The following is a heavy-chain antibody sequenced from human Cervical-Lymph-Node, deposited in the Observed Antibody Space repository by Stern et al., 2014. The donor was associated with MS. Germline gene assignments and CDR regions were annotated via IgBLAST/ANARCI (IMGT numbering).Heavy chain of an antibody. V-gene: IGHV1-46*01. CDR2: INPSGGSP. D-gene: IGHD4-17*01. J-gene: IGHJ6*02. Sequence: VQLVESGADVKKPGASMKVSCKASGNTFTTYYLHWVRQAPGQGLEWLGVINPSGGSPTSAQKFQGRVTMTRDTSTSTVYMELSGLRSEDTAVYYCARDRGVTSYYYYGLDVWGQGTTVIVSS. CDR3: ARDRGVTSYYYYGLDV. CDR1: GNTFTTYY.